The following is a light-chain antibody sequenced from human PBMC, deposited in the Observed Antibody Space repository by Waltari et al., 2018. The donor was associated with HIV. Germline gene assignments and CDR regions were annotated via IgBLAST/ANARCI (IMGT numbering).Light chain of an antibody. J-gene: IGLJ2*01. Sequence: QSVLTQPPSASGTPGQRVTISYSVSDSNMRGSFVYCYQQIPGTAPTMITQRNNQRPSGVPGLFSGAKSGTSASRVITGLRSEDEAEYHCAAWDYSLDGPVVFGAGTKLTVL. CDR2: RNN. CDR1: DSNMRGSF. CDR3: AAWDYSLDGPVV. V-gene: IGLV1-47*01.